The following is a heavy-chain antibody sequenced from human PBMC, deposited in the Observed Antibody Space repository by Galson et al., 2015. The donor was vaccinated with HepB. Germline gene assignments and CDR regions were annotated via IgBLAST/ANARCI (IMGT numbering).Heavy chain of an antibody. CDR2: INDSGRT. CDR1: GGSFSGYY. J-gene: IGHJ3*02. D-gene: IGHD1-14*01. Sequence: QVQLQESGPGLVKPSETLSLTCAVYGGSFSGYYWSWIRQPPGKGLEWIGEINDSGRTNYNESLKSRVTMSVDTPKNHFSLKITSLTAADTAMYYCARGFTTSSADAFDMWGQGTMVTVSS. V-gene: IGHV4-34*10. CDR3: ARGFTTSSADAFDM.